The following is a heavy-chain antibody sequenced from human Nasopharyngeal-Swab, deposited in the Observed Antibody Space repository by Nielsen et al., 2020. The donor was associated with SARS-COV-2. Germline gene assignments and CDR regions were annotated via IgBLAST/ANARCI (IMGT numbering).Heavy chain of an antibody. CDR3: ARGGVGAVGGALDY. Sequence: GGSLRLSCTASGFTFSGYAMNWVRQAPGEGLQWVAGILGGGSDKFYAESVMGRFTISRDNSKNTLYLQMNSLRAEDTATYYCARGGVGAVGGALDYWGQGTQVTVSS. J-gene: IGHJ4*02. V-gene: IGHV3-23*01. CDR1: GFTFSGYA. CDR2: ILGGGSDK. D-gene: IGHD1-26*01.